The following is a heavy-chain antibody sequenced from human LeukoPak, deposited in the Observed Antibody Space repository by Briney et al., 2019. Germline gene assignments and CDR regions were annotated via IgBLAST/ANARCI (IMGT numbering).Heavy chain of an antibody. J-gene: IGHJ6*02. Sequence: GGSLRLSCAASGFTFDDYAMHWVRQAPGKGVEGVSLISGDGGSTYYADSLKGRFTISRDNSKNSLYLQMNSLRTEDTALYYCAKDEGSSPYYYYGMDVWGQGTTVTVSS. CDR3: AKDEGSSPYYYYGMDV. D-gene: IGHD6-13*01. CDR1: GFTFDDYA. V-gene: IGHV3-43*02. CDR2: ISGDGGST.